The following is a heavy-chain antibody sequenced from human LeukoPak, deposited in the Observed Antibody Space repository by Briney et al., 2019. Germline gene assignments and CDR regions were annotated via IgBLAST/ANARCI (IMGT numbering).Heavy chain of an antibody. Sequence: PGGSLRLSCAASGFTFSSYAMSWDRQAPGKGLEWVSAISGSGGSTYYADSVKGRFTISRDNAKNSLSLQMNSLRAEDTAVYYCARPLMYYYGSETYFWFDPWGQGTLVTVSS. CDR1: GFTFSSYA. V-gene: IGHV3-23*01. D-gene: IGHD3-10*01. CDR3: ARPLMYYYGSETYFWFDP. CDR2: ISGSGGST. J-gene: IGHJ5*02.